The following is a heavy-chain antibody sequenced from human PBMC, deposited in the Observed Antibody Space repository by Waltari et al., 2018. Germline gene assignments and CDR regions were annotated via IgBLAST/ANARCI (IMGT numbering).Heavy chain of an antibody. CDR3: ATEPAPGAGINY. Sequence: EVQLVESGGGLVQPGGSLRLSCAGSGFTFGVHSMHWIRQAPGKGLEWVSYISASSAAIYYADSVKGRFTISRDNAKNLLLLQMSNLGAEDMAVYYCATEPAPGAGINYWGQGILVTVSS. CDR2: ISASSAAI. V-gene: IGHV3-48*01. CDR1: GFTFGVHS. D-gene: IGHD6-19*01. J-gene: IGHJ4*02.